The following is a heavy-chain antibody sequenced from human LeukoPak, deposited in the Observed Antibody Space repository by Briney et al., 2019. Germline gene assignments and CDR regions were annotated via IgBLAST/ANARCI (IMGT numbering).Heavy chain of an antibody. V-gene: IGHV4-59*12. CDR1: GGSISSYY. Sequence: PSETLSLTCTVSGGSISSYYWSWIRQPPGKGLEWIGYIYYSGSTNYNPSLKSRVTISVDTSKNQFSLKLSSVTAADTAVYYCAGPPYDYYDSSGYYSHHAFDIWGQGTMVTVSS. D-gene: IGHD3-22*01. J-gene: IGHJ3*02. CDR3: AGPPYDYYDSSGYYSHHAFDI. CDR2: IYYSGST.